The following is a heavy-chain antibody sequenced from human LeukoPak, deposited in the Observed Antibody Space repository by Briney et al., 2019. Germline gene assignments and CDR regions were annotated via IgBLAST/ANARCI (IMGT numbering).Heavy chain of an antibody. Sequence: GGSLRLSCAASGFTFSRNGMNWVRQAPGKGLEWVSSISGTSSFIYYADSVKGRFTISRDNAKNSLYLQMNSLRAEDTAVYYCARTGIVGATTGFDYWGQGTLVTVSS. V-gene: IGHV3-21*01. CDR1: GFTFSRNG. CDR3: ARTGIVGATTGFDY. CDR2: ISGTSSFI. J-gene: IGHJ4*02. D-gene: IGHD1-26*01.